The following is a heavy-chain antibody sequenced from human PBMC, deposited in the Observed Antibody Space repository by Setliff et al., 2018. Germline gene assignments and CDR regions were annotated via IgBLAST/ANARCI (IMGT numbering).Heavy chain of an antibody. CDR2: IHYRGTT. CDR1: GFSISSGDYY. V-gene: IGHV4-39*01. CDR3: ARPPRGGRWYFDL. Sequence: SETLSLTCAVSGFSISSGDYYWSWIRQHPGKGLEWIGRIHYRGTTYSNASLASRVTVSVDTSKNQFSLKLSSVTAADTAVYYCARPPRGGRWYFDLWGRGTLVTVSS. J-gene: IGHJ2*01. D-gene: IGHD3-16*01.